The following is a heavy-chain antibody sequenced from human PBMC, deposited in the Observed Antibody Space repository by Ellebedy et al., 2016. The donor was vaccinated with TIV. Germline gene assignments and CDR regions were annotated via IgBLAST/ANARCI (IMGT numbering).Heavy chain of an antibody. CDR1: GGSISSYY. D-gene: IGHD4-17*01. V-gene: IGHV4-59*04. J-gene: IGHJ3*02. Sequence: SEILSLTXTVSGGSISSYYWSWIRQPPGKGLEWIGTIYYSGSTYYNPSLKSRVTISVDTSKNQFSLKLSSVTAADTAVYYCARRRGTVTTFDDAFDIWGQGTMVAVSS. CDR2: IYYSGST. CDR3: ARRRGTVTTFDDAFDI.